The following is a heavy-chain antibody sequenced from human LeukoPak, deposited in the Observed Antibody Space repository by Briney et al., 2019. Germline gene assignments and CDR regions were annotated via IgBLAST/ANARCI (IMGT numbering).Heavy chain of an antibody. CDR3: ARHPTVTTGRWFDP. J-gene: IGHJ5*02. D-gene: IGHD4-17*01. CDR1: GGSIRSYY. CDR2: IYYSGST. Sequence: SETLSLTCTVSGGSIRSYYWSWIRQPPGKGLEWIGYIYYSGSTYYNPSLKSRVTISVDMSKNQFSLNLNSVTAADTAVYYCARHPTVTTGRWFDPWGQGTLVTVSS. V-gene: IGHV4-59*08.